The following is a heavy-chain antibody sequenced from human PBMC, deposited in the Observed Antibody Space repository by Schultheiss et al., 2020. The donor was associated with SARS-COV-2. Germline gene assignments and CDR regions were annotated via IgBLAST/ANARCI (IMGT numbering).Heavy chain of an antibody. J-gene: IGHJ6*02. CDR2: IYYSGST. CDR3: ARGVAEPIDYYYYYGMDV. CDR1: GGSISSSNW. Sequence: SETLSLTCAVSGGSISSSNWWSWVRQPPGKGLEWIGYIYYSGSTYYNPSLKSRVTISVDTSKNQFSLKLSSVTAADTAVYYCARGVAEPIDYYYYYGMDVWGQGTTVTVSS. D-gene: IGHD2-15*01. V-gene: IGHV4-4*02.